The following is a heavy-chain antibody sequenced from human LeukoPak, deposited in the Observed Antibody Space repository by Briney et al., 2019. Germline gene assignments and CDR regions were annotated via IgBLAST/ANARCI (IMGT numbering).Heavy chain of an antibody. CDR1: GGSISSYY. V-gene: IGHV4-34*01. CDR2: INHSGST. D-gene: IGHD3-10*01. J-gene: IGHJ4*02. CDR3: ARRGQGEGYDY. Sequence: SETLSLTCTVSGGSISSYYWSWIRQPPGKGLEWIGEINHSGSTNYNPSLKSRVTISVDTSKNQFSLKLSSVTAADTAVYYCARRGQGEGYDYWGQGTLVTVSS.